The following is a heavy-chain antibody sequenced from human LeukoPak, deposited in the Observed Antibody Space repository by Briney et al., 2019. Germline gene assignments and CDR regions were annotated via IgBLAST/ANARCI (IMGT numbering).Heavy chain of an antibody. Sequence: SETLSLPCTVSGGSLSRYYWGWVRQPPGKGLEGIGYIYYSGSTNYNPSLKSRVTISVDTSKNQFSLKLSSVTAADTAVYYCARGFSGYDYTHYYYYGMDVWGQGTTVTVSS. V-gene: IGHV4-59*01. CDR2: IYYSGST. CDR3: ARGFSGYDYTHYYYYGMDV. CDR1: GGSLSRYY. J-gene: IGHJ6*02. D-gene: IGHD5-12*01.